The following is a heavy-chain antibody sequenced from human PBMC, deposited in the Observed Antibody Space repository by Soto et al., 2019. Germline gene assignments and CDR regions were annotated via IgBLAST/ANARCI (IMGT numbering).Heavy chain of an antibody. CDR3: ARVCGGDCHYGMDV. CDR2: IYYSGST. J-gene: IGHJ6*02. Sequence: QVQLQESGPGLVKPSQTLSLTCTVSGGSISSGGYYWSWIRQHPGKGLEWIGYIYYSGSTYYNPSLKSRVTISVDTSKNQFSLKLSSVTVADMAVYYCARVCGGDCHYGMDVWGQGTTVTVSS. V-gene: IGHV4-31*03. D-gene: IGHD2-21*02. CDR1: GGSISSGGYY.